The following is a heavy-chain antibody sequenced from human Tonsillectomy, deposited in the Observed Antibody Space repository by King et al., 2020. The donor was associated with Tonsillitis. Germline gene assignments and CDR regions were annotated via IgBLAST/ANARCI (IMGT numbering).Heavy chain of an antibody. V-gene: IGHV3-30*04. J-gene: IGHJ5*02. CDR1: GFTFSSYA. CDR3: ARGPLS. Sequence: QLVQSGGGVVQPGRSLRLSCAASGFTFSSYAMHWVRQAPGKGLEWVAVISYDGSNKYYADSVKGRFTISRDNSKNTLYLQMNSLRAEDTAVYYCARGPLSWGQGTLVTVSS. CDR2: ISYDGSNK.